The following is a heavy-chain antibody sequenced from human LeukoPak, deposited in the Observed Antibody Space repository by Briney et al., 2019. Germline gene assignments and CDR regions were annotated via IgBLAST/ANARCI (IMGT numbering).Heavy chain of an antibody. CDR2: IYYSGST. CDR1: GGSISSGDYY. D-gene: IGHD6-19*01. CDR3: ASGAKQWLVPIDY. Sequence: PSETLSLTCTVSGGSISSGDYYWSWIRQPPGKGLEWIGYIYYSGSTYYNPSLKSRVTISVDTSKNQFSLKLSSVTAADTAVYYCASGAKQWLVPIDYWGQGTLVTVSS. V-gene: IGHV4-30-4*01. J-gene: IGHJ4*02.